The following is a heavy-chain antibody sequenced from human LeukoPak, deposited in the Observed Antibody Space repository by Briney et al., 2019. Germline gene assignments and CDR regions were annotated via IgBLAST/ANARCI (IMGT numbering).Heavy chain of an antibody. CDR2: ISAYNGNT. CDR3: ARYIENWFDP. Sequence: ASVKVSCKASGYTFTGYYMHWVRQAPGQGLEWMGWISAYNGNTNYAQKLQGRVTMTTDTSTSTAYMELRSLRSDDMAVYYCARYIENWFDPWGQGTLVTASS. V-gene: IGHV1-18*03. D-gene: IGHD5-24*01. J-gene: IGHJ5*02. CDR1: GYTFTGYY.